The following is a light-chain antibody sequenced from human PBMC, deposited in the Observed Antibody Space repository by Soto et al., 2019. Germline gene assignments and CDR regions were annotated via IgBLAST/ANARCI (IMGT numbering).Light chain of an antibody. Sequence: DIQMTQSPSSVSASVGDRVTITCRASQGISSWVAWYQQKPGKAPKLLVFAASSLRSGVPSRFRGSGSETVFTLTIISLQPEDVATCFCQQADSFPLTLGGGTKVEIK. J-gene: IGKJ4*01. CDR2: AAS. CDR3: QQADSFPLT. CDR1: QGISSW. V-gene: IGKV1-12*01.